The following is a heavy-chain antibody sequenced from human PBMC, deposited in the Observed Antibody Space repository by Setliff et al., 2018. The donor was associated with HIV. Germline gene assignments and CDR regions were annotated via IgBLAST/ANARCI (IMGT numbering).Heavy chain of an antibody. CDR2: IDHTGST. CDR3: ARGRNYGSPYFYYMDV. Sequence: SETLSLTCAVYGGSFSGYYWSWIRQPPGKGLEWLGEIDHTGSTNYNLSLKSRITMSAAPSKSQFSLKVRSVIAADTALYYCARGRNYGSPYFYYMDVWATGTTVTVSS. V-gene: IGHV4-34*01. D-gene: IGHD3-10*01. J-gene: IGHJ6*03. CDR1: GGSFSGYY.